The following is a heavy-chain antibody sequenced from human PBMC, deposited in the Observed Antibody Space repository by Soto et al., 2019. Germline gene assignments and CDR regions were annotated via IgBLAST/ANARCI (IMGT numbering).Heavy chain of an antibody. Sequence: DVQLVESGGGLIQPRESLRLSCAAFGLTVSGKKYVAWVRQAPGKGLEWVSALYDVDGTYYADSLKGRFTTSTDSSKTTVYLQMNDLRPDDTAVYYCATWHEREHAYDVWGQGTTVTVSS. CDR3: ATWHEREHAYDV. CDR1: GLTVSGKKY. CDR2: LYDVDGT. J-gene: IGHJ3*01. V-gene: IGHV3-53*01. D-gene: IGHD1-1*01.